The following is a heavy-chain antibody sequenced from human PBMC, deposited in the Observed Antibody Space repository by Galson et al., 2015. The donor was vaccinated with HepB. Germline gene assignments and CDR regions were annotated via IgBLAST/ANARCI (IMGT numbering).Heavy chain of an antibody. CDR1: GGSISSSSYY. V-gene: IGHV4-39*07. Sequence: ETLSLTCTVSGGSISSSSYYWGWIRQPPGKGLEWIGSIYYSGSTYYNPSLKSRVTISVDTSKNQFSLKLSSVTAADTAVYYCARETVAAGYFDYWGQGTLVTVSS. CDR3: ARETVAAGYFDY. CDR2: IYYSGST. J-gene: IGHJ4*02. D-gene: IGHD6-13*01.